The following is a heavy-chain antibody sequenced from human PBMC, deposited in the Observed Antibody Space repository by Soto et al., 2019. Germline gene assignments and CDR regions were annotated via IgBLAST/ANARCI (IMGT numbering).Heavy chain of an antibody. V-gene: IGHV3-30*18. D-gene: IGHD1-26*01. Sequence: QVQLVESGGGVVQPGRSLRLSCAASGFTFSSYGMHWVRQAPGKGLEWVAVISYDGSNKYYADHVKGRFTISRDNSKNTVYLQMNSLRAEDTAVYYCAKDGVGATRAHGMDVWGQGTTVTVSS. CDR1: GFTFSSYG. J-gene: IGHJ6*02. CDR3: AKDGVGATRAHGMDV. CDR2: ISYDGSNK.